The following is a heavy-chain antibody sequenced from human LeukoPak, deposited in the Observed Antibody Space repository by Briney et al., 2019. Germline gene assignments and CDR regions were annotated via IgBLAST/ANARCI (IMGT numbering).Heavy chain of an antibody. CDR2: IIPIFGTA. CDR3: ARGGGGYYGSGSYYNRPLDY. J-gene: IGHJ4*02. Sequence: SVKVSCKASGGTFSSYAISWVRQAPGQGLEWMGGIIPIFGTANYAQKFQGRVTITADESTSTAYMELSSLRSEDTAVYYCARGGGGYYGSGSYYNRPLDYWGQGTLVTVSS. V-gene: IGHV1-69*01. CDR1: GGTFSSYA. D-gene: IGHD3-10*01.